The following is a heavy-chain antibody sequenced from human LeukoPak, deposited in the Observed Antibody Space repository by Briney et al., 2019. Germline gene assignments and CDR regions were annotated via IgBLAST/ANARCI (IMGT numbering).Heavy chain of an antibody. V-gene: IGHV7-4-1*02. CDR3: ARGGVVTAFW. CDR1: GYTFTSYD. Sequence: GASVEVSCKASGYTFTSYDINWVRQATGQGLEWMGWINTNTGNPTYAQGFTGRFVFSLDTSVSTAYLQISSLKAEDTAVYYCARGGVVTAFWWGQGTLVTVSS. J-gene: IGHJ4*02. CDR2: INTNTGNP. D-gene: IGHD3-3*01.